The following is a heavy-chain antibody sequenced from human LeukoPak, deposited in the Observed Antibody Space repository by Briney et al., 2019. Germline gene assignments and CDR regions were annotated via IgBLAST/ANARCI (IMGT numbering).Heavy chain of an antibody. CDR2: IKQDGSEK. CDR1: GFTFSSYW. Sequence: PGGSLRLSCAASGFTFSSYWMNWVRQAPGKGLEWVANIKQDGSEKYYVDSVKGRFTISRDNAKNSVHLQMNSLRAEDTAVYYCVSWGTYCGADCYNYWGQGALVTVSS. CDR3: VSWGTYCGADCYNY. J-gene: IGHJ4*02. V-gene: IGHV3-7*01. D-gene: IGHD2-21*02.